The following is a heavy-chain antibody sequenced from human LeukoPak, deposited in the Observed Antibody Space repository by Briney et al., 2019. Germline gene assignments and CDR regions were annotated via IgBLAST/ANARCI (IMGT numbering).Heavy chain of an antibody. Sequence: SETLSLTCAVYGGSFSGYYWSWIRQPPGKGLEWIGEINHSGSTNYNPSLKGRVTISVDTSKNQFSLKLSSVTAADTAVYYCARSTASSGLDYWGQGTLVTVSS. J-gene: IGHJ4*02. V-gene: IGHV4-34*01. CDR2: INHSGST. CDR1: GGSFSGYY. CDR3: ARSTASSGLDY. D-gene: IGHD3-22*01.